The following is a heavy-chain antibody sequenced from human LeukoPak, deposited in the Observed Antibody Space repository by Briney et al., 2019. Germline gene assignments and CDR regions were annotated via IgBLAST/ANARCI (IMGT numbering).Heavy chain of an antibody. V-gene: IGHV1-2*02. CDR1: GYIFTDYY. Sequence: ASVKVSCKASGYIFTDYYVHWIRQAPGQGLEWMGWINPNSGGTNYAQKFQGRVTMTRDTSISTAYMELSRLRSDDTAVCYCARGYDFWSGSMRWYFDLWGRGTLVTVSS. J-gene: IGHJ2*01. CDR2: INPNSGGT. CDR3: ARGYDFWSGSMRWYFDL. D-gene: IGHD3-3*01.